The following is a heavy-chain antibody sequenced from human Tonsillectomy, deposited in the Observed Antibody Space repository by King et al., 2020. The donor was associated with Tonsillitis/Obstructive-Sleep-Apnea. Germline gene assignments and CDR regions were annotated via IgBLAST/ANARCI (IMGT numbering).Heavy chain of an antibody. CDR1: GGSFSGYY. Sequence: HVQLQQWGAGLLKPSETLSLTCTVYGGSFSGYYWSWIRQPPGKGLEWIGEINHTGSTNYNPSLKSRVTISLDTSKKQFSLKLNSVTAADTAVYYCARRTDSSWTEGYYYYMDVWDKGTTVTVSS. CDR2: INHTGST. V-gene: IGHV4-34*01. D-gene: IGHD6-13*01. J-gene: IGHJ6*03. CDR3: ARRTDSSWTEGYYYYMDV.